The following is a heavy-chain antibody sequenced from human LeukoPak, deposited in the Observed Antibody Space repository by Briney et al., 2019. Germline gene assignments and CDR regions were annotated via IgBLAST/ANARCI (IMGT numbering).Heavy chain of an antibody. J-gene: IGHJ3*02. CDR3: ARVCSSTSCYRGALGAFDI. CDR1: GFTFSSYS. D-gene: IGHD2-2*02. Sequence: PGGSLRLSCAASGFTFSSYSMNWVRQAPGKGLEWVSSISSSSYDINYTDSMKGRFTISRDNAKNSLYLQMNSLRAEDTAVYYCARVCSSTSCYRGALGAFDIWGQGTMVTVSS. V-gene: IGHV3-21*01. CDR2: ISSSSYDI.